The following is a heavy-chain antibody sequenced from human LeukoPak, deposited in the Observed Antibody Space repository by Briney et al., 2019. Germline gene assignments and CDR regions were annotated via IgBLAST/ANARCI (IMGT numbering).Heavy chain of an antibody. V-gene: IGHV3-7*03. Sequence: GGSLRLSCAASGFTFSSYWMSWVRQAPGKGLEWVANIKQDGSEKYYVDSVKGRFTISRDNAKNSLYLQMNSLRAEDTAVYYYARDREDYGDLFDYWGQGTLVTVSS. CDR3: ARDREDYGDLFDY. CDR2: IKQDGSEK. J-gene: IGHJ4*02. D-gene: IGHD4-17*01. CDR1: GFTFSSYW.